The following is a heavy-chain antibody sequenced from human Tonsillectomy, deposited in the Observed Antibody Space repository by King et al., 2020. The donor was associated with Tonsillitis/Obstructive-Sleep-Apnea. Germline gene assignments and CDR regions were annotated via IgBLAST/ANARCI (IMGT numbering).Heavy chain of an antibody. J-gene: IGHJ4*02. V-gene: IGHV3-74*01. D-gene: IGHD5-18*01. CDR3: AREEDTTMDSLDY. CDR2: INSDGSST. Sequence: VQLVESGGGLVQPGGSLRLSCAASGFTFSSYWMHWVRQAPGKGLVWVSRINSDGSSTSYADSVKGRFTISSDNAKNTLYLQMNSLRAEDTAVYYCAREEDTTMDSLDYWGQGTLVTVSS. CDR1: GFTFSSYW.